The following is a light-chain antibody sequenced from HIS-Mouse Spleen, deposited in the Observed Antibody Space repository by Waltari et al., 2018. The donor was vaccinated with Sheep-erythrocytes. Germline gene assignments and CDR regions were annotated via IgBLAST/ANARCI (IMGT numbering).Light chain of an antibody. CDR3: AAWDDSLNGPV. V-gene: IGLV1-44*01. CDR1: SPNIGSNT. J-gene: IGLJ2*01. CDR2: SNT. Sequence: QSVLTQPPSASGTPGQRVTISCSGSSPNIGSNTVNWYQQPPGTAPKLLIYSNTRRPSGVPDRFPGPESGASASLAISGLQSEDEADYYGAAWDDSLNGPVFGGGTKLTVL.